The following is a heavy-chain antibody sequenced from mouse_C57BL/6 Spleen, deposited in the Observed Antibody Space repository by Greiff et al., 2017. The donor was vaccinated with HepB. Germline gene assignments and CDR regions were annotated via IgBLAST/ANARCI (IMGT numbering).Heavy chain of an antibody. CDR1: GYSFTGYY. J-gene: IGHJ3*01. V-gene: IGHV1-42*01. Sequence: VQLQQSGPELVKPGASVKISCKASGYSFTGYYMNWVKQSPEKSLEWIGEINPSTGGTTYNQKFKAKATLAVDKSTSTAYMQLKSLTSEYSAVYYCARQTAQASFAYWGQGTLVTVSA. CDR2: INPSTGGT. D-gene: IGHD3-2*02. CDR3: ARQTAQASFAY.